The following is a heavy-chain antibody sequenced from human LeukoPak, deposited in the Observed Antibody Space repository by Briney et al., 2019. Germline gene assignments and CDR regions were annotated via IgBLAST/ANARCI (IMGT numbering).Heavy chain of an antibody. J-gene: IGHJ3*02. V-gene: IGHV3-48*03. CDR2: ISSSGSTI. Sequence: GGSLRLSCAASGFTFSSYEMNWVRQAPGKGLEWVSYISSSGSTIYYADSVKGRFTISRDNAMNSLYLQMNSLRAEDTAVYYCARDTYYYDSSGYYYVAAFDIWGQGTMVTVSS. CDR1: GFTFSSYE. D-gene: IGHD3-22*01. CDR3: ARDTYYYDSSGYYYVAAFDI.